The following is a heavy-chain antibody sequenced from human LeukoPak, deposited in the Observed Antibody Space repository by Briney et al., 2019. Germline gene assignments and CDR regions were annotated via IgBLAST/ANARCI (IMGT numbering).Heavy chain of an antibody. D-gene: IGHD3-10*01. V-gene: IGHV1-2*02. CDR3: AGEGREFGPHKLAGFDY. J-gene: IGHJ4*02. Sequence: ASVTVSCKTSGYTFTGYYMHWVRQAPGQGREGMGWINPNSGATNYVQEFQGRVTMTRDTSITTAYMELSGLRSDDTAVYYCAGEGREFGPHKLAGFDYWGQGTLVTVSS. CDR2: INPNSGAT. CDR1: GYTFTGYY.